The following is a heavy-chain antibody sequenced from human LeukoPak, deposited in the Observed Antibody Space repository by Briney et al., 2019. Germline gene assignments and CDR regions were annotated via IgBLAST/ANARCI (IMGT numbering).Heavy chain of an antibody. J-gene: IGHJ3*02. Sequence: SETLSLTCTVSGGSISSGGYYWSWIRQPPGKGLEWIGYIYYSGSTYYKSSLKSRVAMSVDTSKNQLSLKLSSVTVADTALYYCARDQCYYDSSGYSCAFDIWGQGTMVTVSS. CDR1: GGSISSGGYY. CDR3: ARDQCYYDSSGYSCAFDI. CDR2: IYYSGST. D-gene: IGHD3-22*01. V-gene: IGHV4-30-4*08.